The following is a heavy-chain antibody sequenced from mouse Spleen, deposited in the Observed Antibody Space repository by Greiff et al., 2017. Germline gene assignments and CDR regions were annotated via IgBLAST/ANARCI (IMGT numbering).Heavy chain of an antibody. CDR1: GFSLTNYA. CDR2: IWSDGST. J-gene: IGHJ1*01. V-gene: IGHV2-4-1*01. Sequence: QVQLQQSGPGLVAPSQSLSITCTVSGFSLTNYAVHWVRQSPGKGLEWLGVIWSDGSTDYNAAFISRLSISKDNSKSQVFFKMNSLQADDTAIYYCARLWLRQEWYFDVWGAGTTVTVSS. CDR3: ARLWLRQEWYFDV. D-gene: IGHD2-2*01.